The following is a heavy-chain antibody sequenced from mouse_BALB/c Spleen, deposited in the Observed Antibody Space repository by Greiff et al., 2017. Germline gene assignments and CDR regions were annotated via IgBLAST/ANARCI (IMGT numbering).Heavy chain of an antibody. CDR2: IWGDGST. J-gene: IGHJ1*01. Sequence: VQRVESGPGLVAPSQSLSITCTVSGFSLTGYGVNWVRQPPGKGLEWLGMIWGDGSTDYNSALKSRLSISKDNSKSQVFLKMNSLQTDDTARYYCARVPQLGRGYFDVWGAGTTVTVSS. D-gene: IGHD4-1*02. CDR3: ARVPQLGRGYFDV. CDR1: GFSLTGYG. V-gene: IGHV2-6-7*01.